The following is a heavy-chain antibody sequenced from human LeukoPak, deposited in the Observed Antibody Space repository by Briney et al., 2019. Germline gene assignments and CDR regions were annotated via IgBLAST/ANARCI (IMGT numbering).Heavy chain of an antibody. J-gene: IGHJ3*02. CDR1: GGSIRNYY. V-gene: IGHV4-59*01. D-gene: IGHD3-22*01. CDR2: IFYSGST. CDR3: ARDFKVDGSSGYYAFDI. Sequence: SKTLSLTCSVSGGSIRNYYWSWIRQPLGKGLEWIGYIFYSGSTNYNPSLKSRVTISVDTSRNQFSLRLSSVTAADTAVYYCARDFKVDGSSGYYAFDIWGQGTMVTVSS.